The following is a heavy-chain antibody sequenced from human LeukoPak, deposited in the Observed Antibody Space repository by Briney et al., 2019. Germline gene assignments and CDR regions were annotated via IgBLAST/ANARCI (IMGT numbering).Heavy chain of an antibody. Sequence: SQTLSLTCAISGDSVSSNSAAWNWIRQSPSRGLEWLGRTYYRSKWYNDYAVSVKSRIAINPDTSKNQFSLQLNSVTPEDTAVYYCAREGYSGYDFWFDPWGQGSLVTVST. D-gene: IGHD5-12*01. CDR2: TYYRSKWYN. J-gene: IGHJ5*02. CDR1: GDSVSSNSAA. V-gene: IGHV6-1*01. CDR3: AREGYSGYDFWFDP.